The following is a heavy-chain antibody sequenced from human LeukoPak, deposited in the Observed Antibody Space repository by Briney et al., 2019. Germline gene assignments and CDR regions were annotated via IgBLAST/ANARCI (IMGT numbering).Heavy chain of an antibody. J-gene: IGHJ4*02. CDR3: ASGKWLFKDMLYY. CDR2: IYYSGST. V-gene: IGHV4-61*01. Sequence: PSETLSLTCTVSGGSISSSSYYWSWIRQPPGKGLEWIGYIYYSGSTNYNPSLKSRVTISVDTSKNQFSLKLSSVTAADTAVYYCASGKWLFKDMLYYWGQGTLVTVSS. CDR1: GGSISSSSYY. D-gene: IGHD3-22*01.